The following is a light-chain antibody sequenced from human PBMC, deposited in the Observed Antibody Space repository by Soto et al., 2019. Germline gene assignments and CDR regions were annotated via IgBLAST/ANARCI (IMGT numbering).Light chain of an antibody. Sequence: EIVMTQSPTTLSVFPRETATPSCRASQEVRTYLAWYQQKPGQAPRLLIYAASTRATGIPARFSGGGSGTEYTLTISSLQSEDFAIYYCLQYSELRTFGQGSKLEIK. V-gene: IGKV3-15*01. J-gene: IGKJ1*01. CDR3: LQYSELRT. CDR1: QEVRTY. CDR2: AAS.